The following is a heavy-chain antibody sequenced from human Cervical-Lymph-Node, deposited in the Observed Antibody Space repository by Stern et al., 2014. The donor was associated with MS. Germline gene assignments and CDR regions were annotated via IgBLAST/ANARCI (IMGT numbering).Heavy chain of an antibody. Sequence: QVQLVQSGTEVKKHGASLIVSCRASGYTFTSYGISWVRQAPGQGLEWVGWISADSGSTKYSQNLRDRITLTRDTSTGTAYMELRTLRSEDTAVYYCARDKMHAFDYWGQGTLVSVSS. V-gene: IGHV1-18*01. CDR2: ISADSGST. CDR3: ARDKMHAFDY. CDR1: GYTFTSYG. J-gene: IGHJ4*02. D-gene: IGHD2-8*01.